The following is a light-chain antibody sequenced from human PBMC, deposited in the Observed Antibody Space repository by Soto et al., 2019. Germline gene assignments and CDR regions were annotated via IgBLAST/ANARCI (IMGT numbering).Light chain of an antibody. V-gene: IGLV1-40*01. CDR1: SSNIGAGYD. CDR3: QSYDSSLREV. J-gene: IGLJ2*01. Sequence: QSVLTQPPSVSGAPGQRVTISCTGSSSNIGAGYDVHWYQQLPGTAPKLLIYGNSNRPSGVPDRFSGSKSGTSASLAITGLQAKDEADYYCQSYDSSLREVFGGGTQLTVL. CDR2: GNS.